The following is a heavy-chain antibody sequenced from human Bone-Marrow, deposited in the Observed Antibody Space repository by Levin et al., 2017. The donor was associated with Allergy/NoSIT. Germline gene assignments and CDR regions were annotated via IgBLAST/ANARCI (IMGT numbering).Heavy chain of an antibody. CDR1: GFTFSNSW. V-gene: IGHV3-7*01. J-gene: IGHJ5*02. Sequence: PGGSLRLSCAASGFTFSNSWMSWVRQTPGKGLEWVANIKEDGSEKYYVDSVKGRFTISRAHAKNSLYVQMNSLRAEDTAVYYCARDQFRRATIGARWFDPWGQGTLVIVSS. CDR2: IKEDGSEK. D-gene: IGHD5-24*01. CDR3: ARDQFRRATIGARWFDP.